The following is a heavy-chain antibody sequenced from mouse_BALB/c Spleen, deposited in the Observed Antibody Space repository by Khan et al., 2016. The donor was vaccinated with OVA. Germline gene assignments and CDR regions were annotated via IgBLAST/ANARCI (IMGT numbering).Heavy chain of an antibody. D-gene: IGHD2-10*01. Sequence: EVQLQQSGPELVKPGASMKISCKASGYSFTGYTMNWVKQSHGKNLEWIGLIYPYNGGTSYNQKFKGKATLTVDKSSSTAYMELLSLTSEDSAVYYCARSASYGNYVEAWFAYWGQGTLVTVSA. CDR3: ARSASYGNYVEAWFAY. V-gene: IGHV1-26*01. J-gene: IGHJ3*01. CDR1: GYSFTGYT. CDR2: IYPYNGGT.